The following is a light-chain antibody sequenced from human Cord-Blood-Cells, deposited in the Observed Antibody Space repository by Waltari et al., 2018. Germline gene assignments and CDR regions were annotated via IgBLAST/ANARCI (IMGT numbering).Light chain of an antibody. CDR2: AAS. V-gene: IGKV1-39*01. CDR1: PRISSY. Sequence: DIQMNQSPSSLSASVGDRVTITCRASPRISSYLNWYQQKPGKATKLLIYAASSLQSGVPSRFSGSGSGTDFTLTISSLQPEDFATYYCQQSYSTWTFGQGTKVEIK. J-gene: IGKJ1*01. CDR3: QQSYSTWT.